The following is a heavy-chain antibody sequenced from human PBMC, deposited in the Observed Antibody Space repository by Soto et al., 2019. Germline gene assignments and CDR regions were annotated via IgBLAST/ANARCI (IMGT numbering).Heavy chain of an antibody. V-gene: IGHV3-48*02. J-gene: IGHJ4*02. Sequence: EVQLVESGGGLVQPGGSLRLSCAASGFTFSSYSMNWVRQAPGKGLEWVSYISSSSSTIYYADSAKGRFTISRDNAKNSLYLQMNSLRDEDTAVYYCARAYYYDSSGSFDYWGQGTLVTVSS. CDR1: GFTFSSYS. CDR3: ARAYYYDSSGSFDY. CDR2: ISSSSSTI. D-gene: IGHD3-22*01.